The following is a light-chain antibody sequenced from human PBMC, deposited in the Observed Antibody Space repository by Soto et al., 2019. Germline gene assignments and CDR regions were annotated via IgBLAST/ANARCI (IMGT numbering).Light chain of an antibody. CDR3: SSFADSNSYV. CDR1: SSDIGGYTY. J-gene: IGLJ1*01. CDR2: EVS. Sequence: SALTQPPSASGSPGQSVTISCSGSSSDIGGYTYVSWYQHHPGKAPKLMIYEVSKRPSGVPDRFSGSKSGNTASLTVSGLQAEDEADYYCSSFADSNSYVFGTGTKLTVL. V-gene: IGLV2-8*01.